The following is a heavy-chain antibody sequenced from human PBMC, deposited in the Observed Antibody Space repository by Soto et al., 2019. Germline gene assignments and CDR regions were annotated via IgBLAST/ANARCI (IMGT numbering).Heavy chain of an antibody. J-gene: IGHJ6*03. D-gene: IGHD3-10*01. CDR1: GGSISSYY. CDR3: ARYSYGSVLNRDKYYMDV. CDR2: IYYSGST. V-gene: IGHV4-59*08. Sequence: SETLSLTCTVSGGSISSYYWSWIRQPPGKGLEWIGYIYYSGSTNYNPSLKSRVTISVDASKNQFSLKLSSVTAADTAVYYCARYSYGSVLNRDKYYMDVWGKGTTVTVSS.